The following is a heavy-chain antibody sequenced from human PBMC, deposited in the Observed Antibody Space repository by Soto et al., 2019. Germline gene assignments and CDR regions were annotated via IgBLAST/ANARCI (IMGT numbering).Heavy chain of an antibody. CDR3: AGNLYGTGSFDH. D-gene: IGHD3-10*01. J-gene: IGHJ4*02. V-gene: IGHV1-8*02. CDR1: GYTFTDYD. CDR2: MTPNSGNT. Sequence: QVQLMQSGAEVRKPGASVKVSCKASGYTFTDYDINWVRQATGQGLEWMGWMTPNSGNTGYAQKFQGRVTMTRDTSRSTAYMELSSLTSEDTAVYYCAGNLYGTGSFDHWGQGTLVTVSS.